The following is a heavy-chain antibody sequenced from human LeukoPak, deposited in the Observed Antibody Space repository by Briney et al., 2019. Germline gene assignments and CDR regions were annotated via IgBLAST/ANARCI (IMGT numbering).Heavy chain of an antibody. Sequence: ASVKVSCKASGYTFTGYYMHWVRQAPGQGLEWMGWMNPNSGNTGYAQKFQGRVTMTRNTSISTAYMELSSLRSEDTAVYYCARVPQYYYYYMDVWGKGTTVTISS. J-gene: IGHJ6*03. CDR3: ARVPQYYYYYMDV. CDR1: GYTFTGYY. V-gene: IGHV1-8*02. CDR2: MNPNSGNT.